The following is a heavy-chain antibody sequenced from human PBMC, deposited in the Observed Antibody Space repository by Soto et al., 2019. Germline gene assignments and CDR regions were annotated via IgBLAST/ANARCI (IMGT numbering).Heavy chain of an antibody. J-gene: IGHJ4*02. CDR2: INHSGST. Sequence: SETLSLTCAVYGGSFSGYYWSWIRQPPGKGLEWIGEINHSGSTNYNPSLKSRVTISVDTSKNQFSLKLSSVTAADTAVYYCARNSRYGLDSWGQEPLVTVSS. D-gene: IGHD1-20*01. V-gene: IGHV4-34*01. CDR1: GGSFSGYY. CDR3: ARNSRYGLDS.